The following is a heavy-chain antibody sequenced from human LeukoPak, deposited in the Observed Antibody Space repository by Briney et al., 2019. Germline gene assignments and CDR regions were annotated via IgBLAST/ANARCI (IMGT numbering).Heavy chain of an antibody. Sequence: GASLQISCKGSGYSFTSYWIGWVRQMPGKGLEWMGIIYPGDSDTRYSPSFQGQVTISADKSISTAYLQWSSLKASDTAMYYCASQAAAGRLRDAFDIWGQGTMVTVSS. V-gene: IGHV5-51*01. CDR2: IYPGDSDT. J-gene: IGHJ3*02. D-gene: IGHD6-13*01. CDR3: ASQAAAGRLRDAFDI. CDR1: GYSFTSYW.